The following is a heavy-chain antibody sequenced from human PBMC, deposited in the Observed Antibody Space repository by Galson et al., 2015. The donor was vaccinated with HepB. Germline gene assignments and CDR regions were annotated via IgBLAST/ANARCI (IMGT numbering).Heavy chain of an antibody. Sequence: SLRLSCAASGFTFDTYAMSWVRQAPGKGLEWVSAISGSGGSTYYADSVKGRFTISRDNSKNTLYLQMNSLRAEDTAVYYCARDPSAHIAAGNGPEFDYWGQGTLVTVS. CDR2: ISGSGGST. D-gene: IGHD6-13*01. CDR1: GFTFDTYA. V-gene: IGHV3-23*01. J-gene: IGHJ4*02. CDR3: ARDPSAHIAAGNGPEFDY.